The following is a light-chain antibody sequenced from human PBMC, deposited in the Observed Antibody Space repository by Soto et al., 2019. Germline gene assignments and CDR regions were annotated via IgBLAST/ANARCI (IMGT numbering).Light chain of an antibody. Sequence: QSVLTQPPSASGTPGQRVTISCSGSGSNIGSHTVNWYQQLPGTAPKLLIYTDDQRPSAVPDRFSGSKSGTSASLAISGLQSEDEADYHCVPWDDSLNGPVFGGGTKLTVL. V-gene: IGLV1-44*01. CDR2: TDD. CDR1: GSNIGSHT. J-gene: IGLJ2*01. CDR3: VPWDDSLNGPV.